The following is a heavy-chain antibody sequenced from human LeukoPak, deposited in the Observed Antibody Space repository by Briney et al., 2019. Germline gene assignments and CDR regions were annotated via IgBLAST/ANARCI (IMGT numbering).Heavy chain of an antibody. CDR1: GGAFSSYA. V-gene: IGHV1-69*05. D-gene: IGHD2-15*01. CDR3: AREVGGNWFDP. Sequence: ASVKVSFKASGGAFSSYAISWVRQAPGQGLEWMGRIIPIFGTANYAQKFQGRVTITTDESTSTAYMELSSLRSEDTAVYYCAREVGGNWFDPWGQGTLVTVSS. CDR2: IIPIFGTA. J-gene: IGHJ5*02.